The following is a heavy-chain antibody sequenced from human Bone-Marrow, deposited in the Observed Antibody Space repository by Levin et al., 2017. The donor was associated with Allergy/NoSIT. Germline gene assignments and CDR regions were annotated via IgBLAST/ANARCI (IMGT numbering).Heavy chain of an antibody. CDR3: ARSDRYCSGGNCYSEVDAFDI. V-gene: IGHV4-59*01. J-gene: IGHJ3*02. CDR2: IFYSGST. CDR1: GGSMNSYY. D-gene: IGHD2-15*01. Sequence: NSSETLSLTCSVSGGSMNSYYWNWIRQPPGKGMEWIGYIFYSGSTSYNPSLKSRVTISVDTSKNQFSLRLSSVTAADTAVYHCARSDRYCSGGNCYSEVDAFDIWGQGTTVTVSS.